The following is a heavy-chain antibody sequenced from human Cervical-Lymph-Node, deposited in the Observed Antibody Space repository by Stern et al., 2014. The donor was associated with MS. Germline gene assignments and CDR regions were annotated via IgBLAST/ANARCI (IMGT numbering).Heavy chain of an antibody. D-gene: IGHD1-26*01. J-gene: IGHJ4*02. V-gene: IGHV1-69*06. CDR1: GGTFSNSG. Sequence: VQLVESGPEVRRPGSSVKVSCKASGGTFSNSGISWVRQAPGQGLEWMGGNIPIHDTTNYAEKFHGRVTITADRSTTTAYMELRSLNSDDTAVYYCALDLGVGPTVYWGQGTLVTVSS. CDR3: ALDLGVGPTVY. CDR2: NIPIHDTT.